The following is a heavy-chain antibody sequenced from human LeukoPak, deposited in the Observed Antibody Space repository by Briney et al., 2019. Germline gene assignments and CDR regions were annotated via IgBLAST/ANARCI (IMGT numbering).Heavy chain of an antibody. J-gene: IGHJ3*02. D-gene: IGHD2-15*01. Sequence: SVKVSCKASGGTFSSYAISWVRQAPGQGLEWMGGIIPIFGTANYAQKFQGRATITADESTSTAYMELSSLRSEDTAVYYCAREVVVAATHDAFDIWGQGTMVTVSS. CDR3: AREVVVAATHDAFDI. CDR1: GGTFSSYA. CDR2: IIPIFGTA. V-gene: IGHV1-69*01.